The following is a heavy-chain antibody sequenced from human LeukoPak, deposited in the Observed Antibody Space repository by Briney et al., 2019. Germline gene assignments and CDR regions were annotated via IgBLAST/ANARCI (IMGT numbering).Heavy chain of an antibody. V-gene: IGHV3-11*04. Sequence: LSLTCAVYGGSFSGYYWSWIRQPPGKGLEWVSYISSSGSTIYYADSVKGRFTISRDNAKNSLYLQMNSLRAEDTAVYYCARDGYYYGSGSYSWILDYWGQGTLVTVSS. CDR1: GGSFSGYY. CDR3: ARDGYYYGSGSYSWILDY. D-gene: IGHD3-10*01. J-gene: IGHJ4*02. CDR2: ISSSGSTI.